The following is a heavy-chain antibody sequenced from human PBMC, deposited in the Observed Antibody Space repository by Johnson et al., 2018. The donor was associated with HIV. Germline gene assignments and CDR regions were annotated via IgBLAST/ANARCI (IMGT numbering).Heavy chain of an antibody. CDR3: AREDSSSPAAAFDI. Sequence: VQLVESGGGLVQPGGSLRLSCAASGFTVSSNYMNWVRQAPGKGLEWVSVIYSGGSTYYADSVKGRFTISRDNSKNTLYLQMNSLRAEDTAVYYCAREDSSSPAAAFDIWGQGTMVTVSS. J-gene: IGHJ3*02. D-gene: IGHD6-6*01. V-gene: IGHV3-66*01. CDR1: GFTVSSNY. CDR2: IYSGGST.